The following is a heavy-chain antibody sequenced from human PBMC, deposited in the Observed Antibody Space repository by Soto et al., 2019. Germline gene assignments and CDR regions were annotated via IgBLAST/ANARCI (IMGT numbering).Heavy chain of an antibody. CDR2: ISYDGSNK. J-gene: IGHJ4*02. CDR3: ARVWGGSYYVDY. CDR1: GFTFSSYA. V-gene: IGHV3-30-3*01. D-gene: IGHD1-26*01. Sequence: ESGGGVVQPGRSLRLSCAASGFTFSSYAMHWVRQAPGKGLEWVAVISYDGSNKYYADSVKGRFTISRDNSKNTLYLQMNSLRAEDTAVYYCARVWGGSYYVDYWGQGTLVTVSS.